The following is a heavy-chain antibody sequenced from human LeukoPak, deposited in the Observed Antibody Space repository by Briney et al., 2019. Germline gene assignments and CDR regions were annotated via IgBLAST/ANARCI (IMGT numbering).Heavy chain of an antibody. Sequence: PGGSLRLSCAASGFTFSSYGVNWVRQAPGEGLEWVSYISSDSSTIYYADSVKGRFTISRDNAKNSPYLQMNSLRDEDTAVYYCATWFGELSWGLFDYWGQGTLVTVSS. CDR3: ATWFGELSWGLFDY. D-gene: IGHD3-10*01. V-gene: IGHV3-48*02. CDR2: ISSDSSTI. CDR1: GFTFSSYG. J-gene: IGHJ4*02.